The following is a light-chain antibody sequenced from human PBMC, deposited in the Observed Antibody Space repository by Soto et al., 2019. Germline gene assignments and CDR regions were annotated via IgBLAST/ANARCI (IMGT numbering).Light chain of an antibody. CDR1: SSDVGGYNY. J-gene: IGLJ1*01. CDR3: SSYTSSSTL. V-gene: IGLV2-11*01. Sequence: HSVLTQPRPVSVPPGQSVTISCTGTSSDVGGYNYVSWYQQHPGKPPKLMIYDVSKRPSGVPDRFSGSKSGNTASLTISGLQAEDEADYYCSSYTSSSTLFGTGTKVTVL. CDR2: DVS.